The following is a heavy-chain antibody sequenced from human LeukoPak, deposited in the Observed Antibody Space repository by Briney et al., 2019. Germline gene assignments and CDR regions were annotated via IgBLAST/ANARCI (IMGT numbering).Heavy chain of an antibody. D-gene: IGHD1-26*01. V-gene: IGHV1-18*04. J-gene: IGHJ6*02. CDR1: GYTFTSYG. Sequence: WASVKVSCKASGYTFTSYGIGWVRQAPGQGLEWVAWISAYNSNKNSAEKFQGRVTMTIDTSTSTAYMELRSLKSDDTAVYYCVRHIKPAGPWDGMDVWGQGTTVIVSS. CDR2: ISAYNSNK. CDR3: VRHIKPAGPWDGMDV.